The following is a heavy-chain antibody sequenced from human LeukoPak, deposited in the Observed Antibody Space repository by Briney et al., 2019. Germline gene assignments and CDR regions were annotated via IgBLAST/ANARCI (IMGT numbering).Heavy chain of an antibody. CDR1: GFTFSTNA. D-gene: IGHD3-3*01. Sequence: GGSLRLSCEASGFTFSTNAIHWVCQAPGQGLQYVSAISGNGGSTYYADSVKDRFTISRDNSKNTVYLQMGGLRAEDMAVYYCARVKYNDFWSGYSPPDYWGQGTLVTVSS. CDR2: ISGNGGST. V-gene: IGHV3-64*02. CDR3: ARVKYNDFWSGYSPPDY. J-gene: IGHJ4*02.